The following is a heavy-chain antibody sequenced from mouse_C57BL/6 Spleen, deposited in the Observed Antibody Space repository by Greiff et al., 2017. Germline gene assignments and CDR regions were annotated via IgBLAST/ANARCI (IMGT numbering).Heavy chain of an antibody. CDR2: IDPEDGET. V-gene: IGHV14-2*01. J-gene: IGHJ1*03. D-gene: IGHD1-1*01. CDR1: GFNIKDYY. Sequence: EVQLQQSGAELVKPGASVKLSCTASGFNIKDYYMHWVKQRTEQGLEWIGRIDPEDGETKYAPKVQGKATITADTSSNTAYLQLSSLTSEDTAVYYFARLGYYGSSSWYFDVWGTGTTVTVSS. CDR3: ARLGYYGSSSWYFDV.